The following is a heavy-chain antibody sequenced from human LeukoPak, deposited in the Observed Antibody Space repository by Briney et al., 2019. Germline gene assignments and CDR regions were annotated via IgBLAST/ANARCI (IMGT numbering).Heavy chain of an antibody. Sequence: ASVKVSCKASGYTFTDYCMHWVRQAPGQGLEWMGWINPNSGGTNYAQKFQGRVTMTRDTSISTAYMELSRLRSDDTAVYYCARDGLGSSGWYVDYWGQGTLVTVSS. J-gene: IGHJ4*02. CDR1: GYTFTDYC. CDR2: INPNSGGT. CDR3: ARDGLGSSGWYVDY. V-gene: IGHV1-2*02. D-gene: IGHD6-19*01.